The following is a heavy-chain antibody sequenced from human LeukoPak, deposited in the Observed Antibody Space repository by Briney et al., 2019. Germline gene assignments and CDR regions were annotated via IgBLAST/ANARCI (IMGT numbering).Heavy chain of an antibody. D-gene: IGHD2-21*01. CDR2: IYTSGST. J-gene: IGHJ2*01. Sequence: PSETLSLTCTVSGGSISSYYWSWIRQHAGRGLEWIGRIYTSGSTNYNPSLKSRVTMSVDTSKNQFSLKLSSVTAADTAVYYCVREAPVAYFDLWGRGTLVTVSS. CDR1: GGSISSYY. CDR3: VREAPVAYFDL. V-gene: IGHV4-4*07.